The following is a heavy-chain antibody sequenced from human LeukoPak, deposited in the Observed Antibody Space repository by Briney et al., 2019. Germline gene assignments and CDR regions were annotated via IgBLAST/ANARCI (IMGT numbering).Heavy chain of an antibody. V-gene: IGHV3-21*01. Sequence: AGGSLRLSCAASGFTFSSYNMNWVRQAPGKGLEWVSSISRTSSYIYYADSVKGRFTISRDKAQNSLYLQMNRLRVEDTAVYYCARVLETDCSGGSCYSGLDYWGQGTLVTVSS. CDR1: GFTFSSYN. D-gene: IGHD2-15*01. CDR3: ARVLETDCSGGSCYSGLDY. CDR2: ISRTSSYI. J-gene: IGHJ4*02.